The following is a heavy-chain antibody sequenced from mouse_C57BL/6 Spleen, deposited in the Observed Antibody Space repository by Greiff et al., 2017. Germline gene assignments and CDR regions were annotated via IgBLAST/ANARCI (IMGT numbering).Heavy chain of an antibody. V-gene: IGHV10-3*01. CDR1: GFTFNTYA. Sequence: EVQLLESGGGLVQPKGSLKLSCAASGFTFNTYAMHWVRQAPGKGLEWVARISSKSSNYATYYADAVKDRFTIAREDSQSMLCLQMNNLNTEDTAMYYGVRDGDYGSLHFDYWGQGTTLTVSS. CDR2: ISSKSSNYAT. CDR3: VRDGDYGSLHFDY. D-gene: IGHD1-1*01. J-gene: IGHJ2*01.